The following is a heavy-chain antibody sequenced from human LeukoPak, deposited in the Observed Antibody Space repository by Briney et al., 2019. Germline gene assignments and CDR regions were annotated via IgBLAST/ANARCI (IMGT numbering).Heavy chain of an antibody. Sequence: SETLSLSCTISGGSITSSSYYWGWIRQRPAKGLDWIGSVYYSGNTYYNSSLKSRVTISVDTSKNQFSLKLSSVTAADTAIYYCTREYGFMTTVFHAFDIWGQGTMVTVSS. V-gene: IGHV4-39*07. J-gene: IGHJ3*02. CDR1: GGSITSSSYY. CDR3: TREYGFMTTVFHAFDI. CDR2: VYYSGNT. D-gene: IGHD4-17*01.